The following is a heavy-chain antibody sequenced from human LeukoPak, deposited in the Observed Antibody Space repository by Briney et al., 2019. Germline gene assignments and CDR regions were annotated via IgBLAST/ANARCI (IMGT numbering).Heavy chain of an antibody. CDR2: ISYDGSNK. D-gene: IGHD2/OR15-2a*01. J-gene: IGHJ4*02. Sequence: GGSLRLSCAASGFTFSSYAMHWVRQAPGKGLEWVAVISYDGSNKYYADSVKGRFTISRDNFKNTLYLQMNSLRVEDTAVYYCAKNKGGPDYWGQGTLVTVSS. CDR3: AKNKGGPDY. V-gene: IGHV3-30*04. CDR1: GFTFSSYA.